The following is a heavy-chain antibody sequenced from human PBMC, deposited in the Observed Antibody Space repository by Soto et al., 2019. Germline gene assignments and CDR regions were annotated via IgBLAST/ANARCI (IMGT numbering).Heavy chain of an antibody. D-gene: IGHD3-9*01. V-gene: IGHV4-39*07. J-gene: IGHJ4*02. CDR3: ARVLTGYWSFDY. CDR1: GGSISSSSYY. CDR2: IYYSGST. Sequence: SETLSLTCTVSGGSISSSSYYWGWIRQHPGKGLEWIGNIYYSGSTYYNPSLKSRVTISVDTSKNQFSLKLSSVTAADTAVYYCARVLTGYWSFDYWGQGTLVTVSS.